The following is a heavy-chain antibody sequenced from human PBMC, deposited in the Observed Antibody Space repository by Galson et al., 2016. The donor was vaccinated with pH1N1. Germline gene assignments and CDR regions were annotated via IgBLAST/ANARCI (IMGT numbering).Heavy chain of an antibody. CDR2: ISGRGGNT. J-gene: IGHJ3*01. V-gene: IGHV3-23*01. Sequence: SLRLSCATSGFTFKNYVMSWVRQAPGKGLEWVSVISGRGGNTYYADSVKGRFTISRDNFKNTLYLEMNKLKDDDTAVYYCAKGRSREFLHFPFDAFDVWGQGTMVSVSA. CDR3: AKGRSREFLHFPFDAFDV. CDR1: GFTFKNYV. D-gene: IGHD3-10*01.